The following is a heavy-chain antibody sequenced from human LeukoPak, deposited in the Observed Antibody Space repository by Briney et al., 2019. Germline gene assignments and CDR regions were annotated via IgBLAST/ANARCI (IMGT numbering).Heavy chain of an antibody. CDR1: GFTFSSYA. V-gene: IGHV3-23*01. CDR3: ARDYDSSGYITFDY. D-gene: IGHD3-22*01. J-gene: IGHJ4*02. Sequence: PGGSLRLSCAASGFTFSSYAMSWVRQAPGKGLEWVSAISGSADRTYYADSVKGRFTISRDNAKNSLYLQMNSLRAEDTAVYYCARDYDSSGYITFDYWGQGTLATVSS. CDR2: ISGSADRT.